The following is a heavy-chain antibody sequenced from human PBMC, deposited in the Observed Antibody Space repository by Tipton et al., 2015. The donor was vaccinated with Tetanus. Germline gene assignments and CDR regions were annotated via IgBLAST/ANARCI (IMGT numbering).Heavy chain of an antibody. CDR1: GGSISSYY. V-gene: IGHV4-59*12. CDR3: ARALTSPLMGVWFDP. D-gene: IGHD2-2*01. CDR2: IYYSGST. Sequence: GLVKPSETLSLTCTVSGGSISSYYWSWIRQPPGKGLEWIGYIYYSGSTNYNPSLKSRVTISVDTSKNQFSLNLNSVTAADTAIYYCARALTSPLMGVWFDPWGQGALVIVSS. J-gene: IGHJ5*02.